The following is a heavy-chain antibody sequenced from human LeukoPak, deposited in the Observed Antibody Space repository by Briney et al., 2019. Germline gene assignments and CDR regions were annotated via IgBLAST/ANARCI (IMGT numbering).Heavy chain of an antibody. CDR2: IKEDGSAT. CDR3: ARDSPGYLAYDS. Sequence: GGSLRLSCAPSGFALSGYWMTWVRQAPGKGPEWVANIKEDGSATYYVDSVKGRFTISRDNAKKSLYLQMNSLRAEDTAVYYCARDSPGYLAYDSWGQGTLVTGSS. J-gene: IGHJ4*02. V-gene: IGHV3-7*04. D-gene: IGHD1-1*01. CDR1: GFALSGYW.